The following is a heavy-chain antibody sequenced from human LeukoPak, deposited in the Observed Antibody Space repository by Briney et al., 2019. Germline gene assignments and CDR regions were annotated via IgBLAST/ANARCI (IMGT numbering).Heavy chain of an antibody. D-gene: IGHD3-3*01. CDR1: GGSIARDS. Sequence: SETLSLTCSVSGGSIARDSWSWVRQSPGKGLEWIGYFHYGGTTKYNPSLRTRVTISLDKSNNQFSLKLSSVTAADTAVYYCARLSALGVFGVGFVRYAFDIWGQGTMVTVSS. V-gene: IGHV4-59*08. CDR2: FHYGGTT. J-gene: IGHJ3*02. CDR3: ARLSALGVFGVGFVRYAFDI.